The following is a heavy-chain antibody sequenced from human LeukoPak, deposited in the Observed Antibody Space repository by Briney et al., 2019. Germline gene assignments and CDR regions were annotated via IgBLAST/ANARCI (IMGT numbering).Heavy chain of an antibody. CDR2: INPNSGGT. Sequence: GASVKVSCKASGYTFTGYYMHWVRQAPGQGLEWMGWINPNSGGTNYAQKFQGRVTMTRDTSISTAYMELSRLRSDDTAVYYCARGYCSGGSCYSEVFNWFDPWGQGTLVTVSS. CDR1: GYTFTGYY. J-gene: IGHJ5*02. V-gene: IGHV1-2*02. D-gene: IGHD2-15*01. CDR3: ARGYCSGGSCYSEVFNWFDP.